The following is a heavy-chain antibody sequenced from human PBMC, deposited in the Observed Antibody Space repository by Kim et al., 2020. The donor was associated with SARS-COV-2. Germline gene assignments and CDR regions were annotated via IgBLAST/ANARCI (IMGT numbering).Heavy chain of an antibody. CDR2: VSSSGAT. CDR3: TKALRRVNYYYGLDV. J-gene: IGHJ6*02. CDR1: GGSVSSGSYY. V-gene: IGHV4-61*01. D-gene: IGHD3-10*01. Sequence: SETLSLTCTVFGGSVSSGSYYWSWIRQSPERGLEWLGYVSSSGATEYNPSLRGRVTILPDTSDNRFSLTLNSVTAADTAVYYCTKALRRVNYYYGLDVWGPGTTVTVSS.